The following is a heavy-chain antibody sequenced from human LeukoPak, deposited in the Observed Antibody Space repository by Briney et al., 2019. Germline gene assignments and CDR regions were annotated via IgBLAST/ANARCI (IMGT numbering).Heavy chain of an antibody. J-gene: IGHJ5*02. Sequence: GGSLRLSCAASGFTFSSFEINWVRQAPGRGLEWVSYISRSSSTIYYADSVRGRFAISRDDSTNTVYLHMNSLRDEDTALYHCVREAGYCAPVCVKTNWFDPWGQGTLVTVSS. V-gene: IGHV3-48*03. CDR3: VREAGYCAPVCVKTNWFDP. CDR1: GFTFSSFE. D-gene: IGHD2-15*01. CDR2: ISRSSSTI.